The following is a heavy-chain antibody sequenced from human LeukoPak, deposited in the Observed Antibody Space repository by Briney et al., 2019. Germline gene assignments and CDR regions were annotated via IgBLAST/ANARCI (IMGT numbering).Heavy chain of an antibody. D-gene: IGHD6-19*01. V-gene: IGHV1-46*01. CDR3: ARDNNGWAWDY. CDR1: GCTFTRHS. CDR2: INPNGGRT. Sequence: GASVKVSCTTSGCTFTRHSMHWVRQAPGQGLEWMGIINPNGGRTTYAQKIQGRVTMTRDMSTGTMYMEMSSLRSEDTAVYYCARDNNGWAWDYWGQGTLVTVPS. J-gene: IGHJ4*02.